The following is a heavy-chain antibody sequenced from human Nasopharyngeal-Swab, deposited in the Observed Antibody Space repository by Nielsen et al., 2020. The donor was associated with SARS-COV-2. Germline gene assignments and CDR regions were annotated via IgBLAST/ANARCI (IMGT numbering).Heavy chain of an antibody. V-gene: IGHV3-11*01. J-gene: IGHJ4*02. CDR1: GFTFSDYY. CDR3: ARDGYSSSWTQGPHFDY. CDR2: ISSSGSTI. Sequence: GGSLRLSCAASGFTFSDYYMSWIRQAPGQGLEWVSYISSSGSTIYYADPVKGRFTISRDNAKNSLYLQMNSLRAEDTAVYYCARDGYSSSWTQGPHFDYWGQGTLVTVSS. D-gene: IGHD6-13*01.